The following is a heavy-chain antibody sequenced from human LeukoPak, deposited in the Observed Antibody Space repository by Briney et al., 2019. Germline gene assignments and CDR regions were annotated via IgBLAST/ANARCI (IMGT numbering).Heavy chain of an antibody. V-gene: IGHV3-23*01. CDR2: ISSSGGST. CDR1: RFTFSSYA. J-gene: IGHJ4*02. CDR3: ATDPQITNWYDYFDF. D-gene: IGHD1-1*01. Sequence: GGSLRLSCAASRFTFSSYAMICVRQAPGKGLEWVSGISSSGGSTYYSDSVKGRFTISRDNSTNTLYLHMNSLRAEDTAVYYCATDPQITNWYDYFDFWGQGTLVTVSS.